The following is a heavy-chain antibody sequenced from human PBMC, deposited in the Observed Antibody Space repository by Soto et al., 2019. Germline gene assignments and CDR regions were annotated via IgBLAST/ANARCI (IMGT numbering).Heavy chain of an antibody. CDR3: TRGPRPTSVGTGAY. CDR2: INYDGSST. D-gene: IGHD3-10*01. Sequence: RLSCAASGFTFSTYWMHWVRQAPGKGLVWVSRINYDGSSTDYADSVKGHFTISRDNAKNTLYLQMNTLTAEDTAVYYCTRGPRPTSVGTGAYWGQGTLVTVSS. CDR1: GFTFSTYW. J-gene: IGHJ4*02. V-gene: IGHV3-74*01.